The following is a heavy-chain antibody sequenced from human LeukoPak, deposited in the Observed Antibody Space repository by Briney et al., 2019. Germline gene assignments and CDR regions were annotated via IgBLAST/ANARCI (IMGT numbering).Heavy chain of an antibody. CDR1: GGSVSGYY. J-gene: IGHJ4*02. D-gene: IGHD6-13*01. CDR2: INHSGST. CDR3: TRRQVAAAGTSDYFDY. V-gene: IGHV4-34*01. Sequence: KPSETLSLTCAVYGGSVSGYYWSWVRQPPGKGLEWIGEINHSGSTNYNPSLKSRVTISVDTSKNQFSLKLSSVTATSMAVDYYTRRQVAAAGTSDYFDYWGQGTLVTVSS.